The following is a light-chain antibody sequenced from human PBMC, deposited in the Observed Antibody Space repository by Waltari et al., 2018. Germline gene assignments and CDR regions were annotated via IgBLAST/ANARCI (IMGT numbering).Light chain of an antibody. CDR3: HQSRTLPIT. CDR2: YAS. V-gene: IGKV6-21*01. CDR1: HNILTI. J-gene: IGKJ5*01. Sequence: HNILTILHWYKQKPCHTTKFLSTYASQPCTGVPSRFSGSGSGTDFTLTINGLEAEDAATYYCHQSRTLPITFGQGTRLEIK.